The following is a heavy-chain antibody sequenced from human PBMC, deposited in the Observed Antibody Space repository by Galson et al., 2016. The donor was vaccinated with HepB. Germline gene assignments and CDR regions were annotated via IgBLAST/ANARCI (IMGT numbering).Heavy chain of an antibody. CDR3: ARGWGTADY. V-gene: IGHV3-49*03. D-gene: IGHD3-16*01. Sequence: SLRLSCACSGFTFGDYAMSWFRQAPGKGLEWVCFFRSRVYDGETDYAASVKGRFTISRDDSKNIAYLQMDSLKTEDTAMYYCARGWGTADYWGQGVLVTVSS. CDR1: GFTFGDYA. CDR2: FRSRVYDGET. J-gene: IGHJ4*02.